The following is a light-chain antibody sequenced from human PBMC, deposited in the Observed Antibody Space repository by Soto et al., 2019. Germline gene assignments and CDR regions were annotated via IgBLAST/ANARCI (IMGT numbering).Light chain of an antibody. V-gene: IGKV1-5*01. CDR2: DGS. CDR1: QSISSW. CDR3: QQYRTSPHT. J-gene: IGKJ1*01. Sequence: DIQMTQSPATLSASVGDRVTITCRASQSISSWLAWYQQKPGNAPKLLIYDGSSLESGVPSRFSGSGSGTEFTLTISSLQPDDFAMYYCQQYRTSPHTFGQGTKVEIK.